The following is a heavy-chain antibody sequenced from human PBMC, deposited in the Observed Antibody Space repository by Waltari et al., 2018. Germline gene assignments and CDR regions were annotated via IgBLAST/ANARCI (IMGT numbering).Heavy chain of an antibody. CDR3: ARGPWLYYYDSSGHPDY. Sequence: QVQLQESGPGLVKPSETLSLTCAVSGYSISSRYYWCWIRQPPGKGLGWIGIIYHGGSTYYKQSVKSRVTISVDKSKNQFSLKMSSVTAADTAVYYCARGPWLYYYDSSGHPDYWGQGTLVTVSS. J-gene: IGHJ4*02. D-gene: IGHD3-22*01. CDR1: GYSISSRYY. CDR2: IYHGGST. V-gene: IGHV4-38-2*01.